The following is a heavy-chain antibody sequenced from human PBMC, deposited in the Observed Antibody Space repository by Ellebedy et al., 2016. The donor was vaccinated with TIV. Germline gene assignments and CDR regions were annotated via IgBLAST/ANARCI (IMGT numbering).Heavy chain of an antibody. J-gene: IGHJ5*02. CDR1: GGTFSSYA. Sequence: SVKVSXXASGGTFSSYAISWVRQAPGQGLEWMGGIIPIFGTANYAQKFQGRVTITADKSTSTAYMELSSLRSEDTAMYYCARGSRKVPGIGFGELSGWFDPWGQGTLVTVSS. D-gene: IGHD3-10*01. V-gene: IGHV1-69*06. CDR3: ARGSRKVPGIGFGELSGWFDP. CDR2: IIPIFGTA.